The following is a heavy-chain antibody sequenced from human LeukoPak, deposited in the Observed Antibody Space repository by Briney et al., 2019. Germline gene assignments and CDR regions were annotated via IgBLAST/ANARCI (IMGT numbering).Heavy chain of an antibody. V-gene: IGHV3-30-3*01. CDR2: ISYDGSNK. CDR3: ARDRYYYGVFDY. D-gene: IGHD3-10*01. J-gene: IGHJ4*02. Sequence: GRSLRLSCAASGFTFSSYAMHWVRQAPGKGLEWVAVISYDGSNKYYADSMKGRFTISRDNSKNTLYLQMNSLRAEDTAVYYCARDRYYYGVFDYWGQGTLVTVSS. CDR1: GFTFSSYA.